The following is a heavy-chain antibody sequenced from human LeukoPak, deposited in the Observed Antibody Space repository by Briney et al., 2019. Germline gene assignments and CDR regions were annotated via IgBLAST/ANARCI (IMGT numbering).Heavy chain of an antibody. J-gene: IGHJ4*02. V-gene: IGHV3-21*01. CDR3: ARVPGGLEWADFDY. CDR2: ISSSSSDI. D-gene: IGHD3-3*01. CDR1: GFTFSSHS. Sequence: GSLRLSCAASGFTFSSHSMNWVRQAPGKGLEWVSCISSSSSDIKYADSVKGRFTISRDNAKNSLYLQLSSLRAEDTAVYYCARVPGGLEWADFDYWGQGTLVTVSS.